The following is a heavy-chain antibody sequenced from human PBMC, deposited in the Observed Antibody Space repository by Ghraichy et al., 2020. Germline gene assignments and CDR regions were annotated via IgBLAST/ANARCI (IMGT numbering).Heavy chain of an antibody. CDR2: INGDGSST. CDR3: AGAVTGYFDY. D-gene: IGHD4-17*01. CDR1: GFTFSNYW. Sequence: GGSLRLSCAVSGFTFSNYWMHWVRQAPGKGLVWVSRINGDGSSTRYADSVKGRFTISRDNAKNTLYLQMNSLRAEDTAVYYCAGAVTGYFDYWGQGTLVTVSS. V-gene: IGHV3-74*01. J-gene: IGHJ4*02.